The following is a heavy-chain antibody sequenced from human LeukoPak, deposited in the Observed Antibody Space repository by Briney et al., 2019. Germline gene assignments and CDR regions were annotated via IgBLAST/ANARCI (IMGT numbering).Heavy chain of an antibody. CDR2: IRYDGSNK. V-gene: IGHV3-30*02. CDR1: GFTFSSYG. D-gene: IGHD1-26*01. CDR3: AKEMGKTLFPPFDY. J-gene: IGHJ4*02. Sequence: GGSLRLSCAASGFTFSSYGMHWVRQAPGKGLEWVASIRYDGSNKYYADSVKGRFTISRDNSKNTLYLQMNSLRAEDTAVYYCAKEMGKTLFPPFDYWGQGTLVTVSS.